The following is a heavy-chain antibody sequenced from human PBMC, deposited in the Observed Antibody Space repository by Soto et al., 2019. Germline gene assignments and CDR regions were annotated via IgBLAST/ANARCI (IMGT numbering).Heavy chain of an antibody. J-gene: IGHJ6*02. Sequence: SETLSLTCTVSGGSISSYYWSWIRQPPGKGLEWIGYTYYSGSTNYNPSLKSRVTISVDTSKNQFSLKLSSVTGADTAVYYCARGGLYRGFNYYYGMDGWGQGTTVTVSS. V-gene: IGHV4-59*01. CDR2: TYYSGST. CDR3: ARGGLYRGFNYYYGMDG. CDR1: GGSISSYY. D-gene: IGHD3-16*01.